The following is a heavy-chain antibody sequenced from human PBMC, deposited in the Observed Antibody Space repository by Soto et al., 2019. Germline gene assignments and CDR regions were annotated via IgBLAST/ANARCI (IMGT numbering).Heavy chain of an antibody. CDR2: ISGSGGST. V-gene: IGHV3-23*01. CDR1: GFTFSSYA. J-gene: IGHJ3*02. CDR3: ATRELGYCSGGSCYGFDAFDI. D-gene: IGHD2-15*01. Sequence: VQLLESGGGLVQPGGSLRLSCAASGFTFSSYAMSWVRQAPGKGLEWVSAISGSGGSTYYADSVKGRFTISRDNSKNTLYLQMNSLRAEDTAVYYCATRELGYCSGGSCYGFDAFDIWGQGTMVTVSS.